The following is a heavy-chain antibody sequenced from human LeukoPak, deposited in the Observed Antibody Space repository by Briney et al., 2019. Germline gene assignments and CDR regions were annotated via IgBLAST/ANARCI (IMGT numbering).Heavy chain of an antibody. V-gene: IGHV3-23*01. CDR2: ISGSGGST. CDR3: AKDRRDYYDSSGCYSLAVDY. Sequence: PGGSLRLSCAASGFTFSSYAMSWVRQAPGKGLEWVSAISGSGGSTYYADSVKGRFTISRDNSKNTLYLQMNSLRAEDTAVYYCAKDRRDYYDSSGCYSLAVDYWGQGTLVTVS. J-gene: IGHJ4*02. D-gene: IGHD3-22*01. CDR1: GFTFSSYA.